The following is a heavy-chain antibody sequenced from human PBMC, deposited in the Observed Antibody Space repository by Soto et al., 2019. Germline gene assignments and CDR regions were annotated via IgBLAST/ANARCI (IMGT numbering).Heavy chain of an antibody. J-gene: IGHJ3*02. V-gene: IGHV4-59*01. CDR2: IYYSGST. Sequence: SETLSLTCTVSGGSISSYYWSWIRQPPGKGLEWIGYIYYSGSTNYNPSLKSRVTISVDTSKNQFSLKLSSVTAADTAVYYCARDQGYGDYVAFDIWGQGTMVTVSS. CDR1: GGSISSYY. D-gene: IGHD4-17*01. CDR3: ARDQGYGDYVAFDI.